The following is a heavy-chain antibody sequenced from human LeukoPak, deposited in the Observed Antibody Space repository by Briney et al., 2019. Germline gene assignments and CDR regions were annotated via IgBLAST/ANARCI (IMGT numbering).Heavy chain of an antibody. CDR3: AVDYYDSSGYLLWGHY. CDR1: GFTISSHY. CDR2: ISSSSGII. V-gene: IGHV3-48*04. D-gene: IGHD3-22*01. Sequence: PGGSLRLSCSVSGFTISSHYMAWVRQAPGKGLEWVSYISSSSGIISYADSVKGRFTISRDNAKNSVYLQMNSLRAEDTAVYYCAVDYYDSSGYLLWGHYWGQGTLVTVSS. J-gene: IGHJ4*02.